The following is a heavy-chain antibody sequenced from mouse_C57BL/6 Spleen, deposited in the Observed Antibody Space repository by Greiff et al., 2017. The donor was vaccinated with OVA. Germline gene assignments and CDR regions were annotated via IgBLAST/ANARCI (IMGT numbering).Heavy chain of an antibody. D-gene: IGHD6-1*01. V-gene: IGHV2-4*01. J-gene: IGHJ4*01. CDR3: AKNPAKMGAMDY. CDR1: GFSLTSYG. Sequence: QVQLKESGPGLVQPSQSLSITCPVSGFSLTSYGVHWVRQPPGKGLEWLGVIWSGGSTDYNAAFISRLSISKDNSKSQVFFKMNSLQADDTAIYYCAKNPAKMGAMDYWGQGTSVTVSS. CDR2: IWSGGST.